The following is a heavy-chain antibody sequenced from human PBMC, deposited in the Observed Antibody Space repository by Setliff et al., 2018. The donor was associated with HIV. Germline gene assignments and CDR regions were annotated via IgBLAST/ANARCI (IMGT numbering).Heavy chain of an antibody. CDR1: GGSISSYY. V-gene: IGHV4-4*09. CDR3: VGEGGYSSGWYRTYYFDY. CDR2: IYTSGST. J-gene: IGHJ4*02. Sequence: KTSETLFLTCTVSGGSISSYYWSWIRQPPGKGLEWIGYIYTSGSTNYNPSLKSRVTISVDTSKNQFSLKLSSVTAADTAVYYCVGEGGYSSGWYRTYYFDYWGQGTLVTVSS. D-gene: IGHD6-19*01.